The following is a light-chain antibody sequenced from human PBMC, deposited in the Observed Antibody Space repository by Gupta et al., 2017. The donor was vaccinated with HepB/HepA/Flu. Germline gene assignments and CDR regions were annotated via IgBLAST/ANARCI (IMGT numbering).Light chain of an antibody. J-gene: IGKJ5*01. CDR1: QVISGD. Sequence: DTQMTQSPYSLSASVGDRVTITCRASQVISGDLSWYQQKPGRAPKRLIYTASSLQNGVPSRFSGSGSGTEFTLTISSLQPEDSATYYSLQHNGYPLTFGQGTRLEI. CDR3: LQHNGYPLT. CDR2: TAS. V-gene: IGKV1-17*01.